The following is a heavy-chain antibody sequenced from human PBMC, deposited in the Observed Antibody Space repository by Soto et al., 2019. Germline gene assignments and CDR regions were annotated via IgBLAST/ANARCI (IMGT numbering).Heavy chain of an antibody. D-gene: IGHD4-17*01. J-gene: IGHJ6*02. CDR1: GGSISSGY. CDR3: ARAPPGDYVYYYYYYGMDV. CDR2: IYRSGST. V-gene: IGHV4-59*01. Sequence: SETLSLTCSVSGGSISSGYWTWIRHPPGKRLEWIGYIYRSGSTNYNPSLKSRVTISVDTSKNQSSLKLSSVTAADTAVYYCARAPPGDYVYYYYYYGMDVWGQGTTVTVSS.